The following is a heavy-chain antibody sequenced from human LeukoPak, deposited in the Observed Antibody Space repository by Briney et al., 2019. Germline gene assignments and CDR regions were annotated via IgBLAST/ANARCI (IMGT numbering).Heavy chain of an antibody. CDR1: GFSFSTFP. J-gene: IGHJ4*02. V-gene: IGHV3-23*01. CDR3: AKDPPIVVVTAIL. Sequence: GGSLRLSCAASGFSFSTFPMNWVRQAPGKGLEWVSGITGSDDVTYYADSVKGRFTISRDNSKNTQYLQMNSLRAEDTAVYYCAKDPPIVVVTAILWGQGTLVTVSS. D-gene: IGHD2-21*02. CDR2: ITGSDDVT.